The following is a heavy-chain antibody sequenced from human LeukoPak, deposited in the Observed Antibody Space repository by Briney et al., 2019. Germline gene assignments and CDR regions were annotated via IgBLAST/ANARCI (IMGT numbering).Heavy chain of an antibody. V-gene: IGHV4-34*01. D-gene: IGHD4-17*01. J-gene: IGHJ6*02. CDR1: GGSFSGHY. Sequence: SETLSLTCAVYGGSFSGHYWSWIRQPPGKGLEWIGEINHSGSTNYNPSLKSRVTISVDTSKNQFSLKLSSVTAADTAVYYCARVWGYGGNSGWNYYYYGMDVWGQGTTVTVSS. CDR2: INHSGST. CDR3: ARVWGYGGNSGWNYYYYGMDV.